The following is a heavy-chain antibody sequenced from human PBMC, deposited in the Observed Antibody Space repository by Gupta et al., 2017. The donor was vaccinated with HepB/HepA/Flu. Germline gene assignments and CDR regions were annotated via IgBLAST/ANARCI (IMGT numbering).Heavy chain of an antibody. CDR3: AKVQAAAVGMDV. CDR2: ISGSGGST. D-gene: IGHD6-13*01. J-gene: IGHJ6*02. CDR1: SYA. V-gene: IGHV3-23*01. Sequence: SYAMSWVRQAPGKGLEWVSAISGSGGSTYYADSVKGRFTISRDNSKNTLYLQMNSLRAEDTAVYYCAKVQAAAVGMDVWGQGTTVTLSS.